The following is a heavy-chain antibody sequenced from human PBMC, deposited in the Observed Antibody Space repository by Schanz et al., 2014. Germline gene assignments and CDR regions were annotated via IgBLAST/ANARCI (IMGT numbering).Heavy chain of an antibody. CDR2: ISGYTGDT. Sequence: QLLLVQPGPEVKKPGASVTVSCKASGYDFHIYAYSWVRQAPGQGPEWIGWISGYTGDTKYAQKFQHRVNMTTDRTTSTVYMELRSLRCDDTAVYFCARDNGRIPAANSFDYWGQGTRVTVSS. CDR3: ARDNGRIPAANSFDY. V-gene: IGHV1-18*01. J-gene: IGHJ4*02. D-gene: IGHD1-26*01. CDR1: GYDFHIYA.